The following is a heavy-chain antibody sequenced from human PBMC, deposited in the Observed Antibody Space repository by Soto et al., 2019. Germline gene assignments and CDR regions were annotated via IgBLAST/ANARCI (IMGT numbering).Heavy chain of an antibody. CDR3: ARGRLSLYLVAATQRGFDP. V-gene: IGHV4-34*01. D-gene: IGHD5-12*01. J-gene: IGHJ5*02. Sequence: QVQLQQWGAGLLKPSETLSLTCVVYGGSSSGYYWSWIRQAPGKGLEWIGEINHGGSTNYNPSLKSRVTISVDTSKNQFSLKLSSVTAADTAVYYCARGRLSLYLVAATQRGFDPWGQGTLVTVSS. CDR2: INHGGST. CDR1: GGSSSGYY.